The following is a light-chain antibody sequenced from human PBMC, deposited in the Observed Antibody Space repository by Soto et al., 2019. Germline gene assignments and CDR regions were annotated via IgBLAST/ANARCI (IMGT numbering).Light chain of an antibody. CDR3: QQLNSYPIT. J-gene: IGKJ3*01. CDR1: QGLSSY. Sequence: DIQLTQSPSFLSASVGDRVTITCRASQGLSSYLAWYQQKPGMAPKLLIYSTSTLQSGVPARFSGSASGTEFPLTTSSLQPEDFATYSCQQLNSYPITFGPGTKVDI. CDR2: STS. V-gene: IGKV1-9*01.